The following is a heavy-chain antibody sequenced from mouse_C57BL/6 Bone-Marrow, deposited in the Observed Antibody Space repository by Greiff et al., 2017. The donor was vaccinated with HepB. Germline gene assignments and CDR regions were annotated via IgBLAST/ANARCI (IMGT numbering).Heavy chain of an antibody. V-gene: IGHV5-6*01. CDR3: ARHGGRPRRGLYWYFDV. CDR1: GFTFSSYG. Sequence: EVKVVESGGDLVKPGGSLKLSCAASGFTFSSYGMSWVRQTPDKRLEWVATISSGGSYTYYPDSVKGRFTISRDNAKNTLYLQMSSLKSEDTAMYYCARHGGRPRRGLYWYFDVWGTGTTVTVSS. J-gene: IGHJ1*03. CDR2: ISSGGSYT.